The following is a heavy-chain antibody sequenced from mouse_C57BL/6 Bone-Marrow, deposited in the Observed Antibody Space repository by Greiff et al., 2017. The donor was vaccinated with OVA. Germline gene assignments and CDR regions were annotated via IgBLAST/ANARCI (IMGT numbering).Heavy chain of an antibody. CDR3: ARKDYYGSSYDWYFDV. CDR1: GFSLTSYA. J-gene: IGHJ1*03. V-gene: IGHV2-9-1*01. CDR2: IWTGGGT. D-gene: IGHD1-1*01. Sequence: VNVVESGPGLVAPSQSLSITCTVSGFSLTSYAISWVRQPPGKGLEWLGVIWTGGGTNYNSALKSRLSISKDNSKSQVFLKMNSLQTDDTARYYCARKDYYGSSYDWYFDVWGTGTTVTVSS.